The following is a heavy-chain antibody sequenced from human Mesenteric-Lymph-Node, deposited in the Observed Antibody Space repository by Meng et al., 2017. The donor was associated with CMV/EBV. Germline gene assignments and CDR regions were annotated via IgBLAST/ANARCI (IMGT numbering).Heavy chain of an antibody. CDR3: ARDAGSGWIDS. CDR2: VNSDESSR. V-gene: IGHV3-74*01. Sequence: GESLKISCAASGFTLSDYWMHWVRQVPGKGLQWVSRVNSDESSRTYSASVEGRFTISTDNAKNTLYLHMNSLSVEDTALYYCARDAGSGWIDSWGQGTLVTVSS. D-gene: IGHD6-19*01. J-gene: IGHJ4*02. CDR1: GFTLSDYW.